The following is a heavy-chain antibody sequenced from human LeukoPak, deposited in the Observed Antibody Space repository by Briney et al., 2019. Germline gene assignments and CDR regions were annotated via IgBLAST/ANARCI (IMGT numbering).Heavy chain of an antibody. J-gene: IGHJ3*02. CDR2: ISSSSSYI. CDR1: GFTFSTYS. D-gene: IGHD4-23*01. CDR3: ARVARGNSGAFDI. Sequence: GGSLRLSCPGSGFTFSTYSMNWVRQAPGKGLEWVSSISSSSSYIYYADSLKGRFTISRDNAKNSLYLQMNSLRAEDTAVYYCARVARGNSGAFDIWGQGTMVTVSS. V-gene: IGHV3-21*01.